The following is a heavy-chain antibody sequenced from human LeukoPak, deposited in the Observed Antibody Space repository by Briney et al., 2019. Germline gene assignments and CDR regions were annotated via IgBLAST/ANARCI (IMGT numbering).Heavy chain of an antibody. D-gene: IGHD5-18*01. Sequence: GESLKISCKASGYTFTNYWIGWVRQMPGKGLEWMGTIYPGDSDTRYSPFFQGQVSISADKSTNTAYLQWSSLKASDTAIYYCARLGTAIVARYFDFWGQGTLVTVSS. V-gene: IGHV5-51*01. J-gene: IGHJ4*02. CDR2: IYPGDSDT. CDR1: GYTFTNYW. CDR3: ARLGTAIVARYFDF.